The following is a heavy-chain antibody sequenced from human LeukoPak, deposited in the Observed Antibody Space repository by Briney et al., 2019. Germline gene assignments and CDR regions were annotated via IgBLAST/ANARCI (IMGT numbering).Heavy chain of an antibody. CDR1: GYTFTGYY. CDR2: INPNSGGT. Sequence: ASVKVSCKASGYTFTGYYMHWVRQAPGQGLEWMGWINPNSGGTNYAQKFQGRVTMTRDTSISTAYMELSRLRSGDTAVYYCARDYYDSSGYYYLLLYYFDYWGQGTLVTVSS. D-gene: IGHD3-22*01. J-gene: IGHJ4*02. V-gene: IGHV1-2*02. CDR3: ARDYYDSSGYYYLLLYYFDY.